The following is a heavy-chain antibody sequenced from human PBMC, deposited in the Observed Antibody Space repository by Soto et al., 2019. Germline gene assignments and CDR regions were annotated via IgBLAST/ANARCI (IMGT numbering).Heavy chain of an antibody. V-gene: IGHV1-69*01. D-gene: IGHD3-3*01. J-gene: IGHJ5*02. CDR1: GGTFSSYA. CDR2: IIPIFGTA. CDR3: ARVRVTIFGVVTQGWFDP. Sequence: QVQLVQSGAEVKKPGSSVKVSCKASGGTFSSYAISWVRQAPGQGLEWMGGIIPIFGTANYAQKFQGRVTITADESTSTGYMELSSLRSEDTAVYYCARVRVTIFGVVTQGWFDPWGQGTLVTVSS.